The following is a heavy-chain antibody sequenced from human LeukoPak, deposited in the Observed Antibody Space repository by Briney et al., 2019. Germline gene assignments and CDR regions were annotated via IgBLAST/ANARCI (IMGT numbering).Heavy chain of an antibody. D-gene: IGHD6-13*01. CDR1: GYTFTSYY. V-gene: IGHV1-46*01. Sequence: ASVKVSCKASGYTFTSYYMHWVRQAPGQGLEWMGIINPSGGSTSYAQKFQGRVTMTRDTSTSTVYMELSSLRSEDTAVYYCARAVAAAGNGGYYFDYWGQGTLVTVSS. J-gene: IGHJ4*02. CDR2: INPSGGST. CDR3: ARAVAAAGNGGYYFDY.